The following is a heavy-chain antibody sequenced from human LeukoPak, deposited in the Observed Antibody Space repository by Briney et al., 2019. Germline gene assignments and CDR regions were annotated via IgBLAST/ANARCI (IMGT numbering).Heavy chain of an antibody. Sequence: GGSLRLSCAASGFTFSSYAMTWVRQAPGKGLAWVSSISKSDGSTYYANSVKGRFTISRDNSKNTVYLHMDSLRVEDTAIYYCARGALIPDFRGQGTLVTVSS. D-gene: IGHD2-21*01. CDR1: GFTFSSYA. CDR3: ARGALIPDF. J-gene: IGHJ4*02. V-gene: IGHV3-23*01. CDR2: ISKSDGST.